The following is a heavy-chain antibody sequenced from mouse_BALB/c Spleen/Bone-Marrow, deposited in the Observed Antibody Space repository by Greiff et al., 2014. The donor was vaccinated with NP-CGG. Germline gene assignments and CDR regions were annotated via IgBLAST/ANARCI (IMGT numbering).Heavy chain of an antibody. V-gene: IGHV3-6*02. CDR3: ARGGNIDY. D-gene: IGHD2-1*01. Sequence: QSGPGLVKPSQSLSLTCSVTGYSITSGYYWNWIRQFPGNKLEWMGYISYDGSNNYNPSLKNRISITRDTSKNQFFLKLNSVTTEDTATYYCARGGNIDYWGQGTTLTVSS. CDR2: ISYDGSN. J-gene: IGHJ2*01. CDR1: GYSITSGYY.